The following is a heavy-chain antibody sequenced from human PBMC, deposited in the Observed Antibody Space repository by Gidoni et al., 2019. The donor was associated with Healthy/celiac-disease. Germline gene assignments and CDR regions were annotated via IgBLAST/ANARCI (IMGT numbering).Heavy chain of an antibody. CDR2: IYPGDSDT. J-gene: IGHJ4*02. V-gene: IGHV5-51*01. CDR3: ARPARYCSSTSCYALHFDY. D-gene: IGHD2-2*01. CDR1: GYSFTSYW. Sequence: EVQLVQSGAEVKKPGESLKISCTGSGYSFTSYWFGWVRQMPGKGLEWMGIIYPGDSDTRYSPSFQGQVTISADKSISTAYLQWSSLKASDTAMYYCARPARYCSSTSCYALHFDYWGQGTLVTVSS.